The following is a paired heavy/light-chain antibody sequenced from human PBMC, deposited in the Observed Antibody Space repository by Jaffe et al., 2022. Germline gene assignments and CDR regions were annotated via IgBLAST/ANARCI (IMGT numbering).Heavy chain of an antibody. J-gene: IGHJ4*02. D-gene: IGHD3-16*02. CDR3: ARSRIIITFGGVIVDY. CDR1: GGSISSSSHY. CDR2: IYYSGST. Sequence: QLQLHESGPGLVKPSETLSLTCTVSGGSISSSSHYWGWIRQPPGKGLEWIGSIYYSGSTYYNPSLKSRVTISVDTSKNQFSLKLSSVTAADTAVYYCARSRIIITFGGVIVDYWGQGTLVTVSS. V-gene: IGHV4-39*01.
Light chain of an antibody. CDR2: GVS. V-gene: IGKV3-20*01. CDR3: QQYGSSPSWT. CDR1: QSVSYSY. Sequence: EIVLTQSPGTLSLSPGERATLSCRASQSVSYSYLAWYQQKPGQAPRLLIYGVSTRATGIPDRFSGSGSGTDFTLTISRLEPEDFAVYYCQQYGSSPSWTFGQGTKVEIK. J-gene: IGKJ1*01.